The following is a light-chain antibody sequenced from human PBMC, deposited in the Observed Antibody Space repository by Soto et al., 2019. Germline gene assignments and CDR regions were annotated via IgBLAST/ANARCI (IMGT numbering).Light chain of an antibody. CDR3: HQYHTYLWT. Sequence: DIQMTQSPSTLSASVGDRVTITCRASQSISSWLAWYQQKPGKAPKLLIYKASTLETGVPSRFSGSGSGTEFTLTISTLQPDDFATYYCHQYHTYLWTFGQGTKVEIK. V-gene: IGKV1-5*03. CDR1: QSISSW. CDR2: KAS. J-gene: IGKJ1*01.